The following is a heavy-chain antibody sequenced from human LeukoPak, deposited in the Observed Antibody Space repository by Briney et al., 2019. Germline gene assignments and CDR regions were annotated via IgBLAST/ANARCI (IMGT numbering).Heavy chain of an antibody. D-gene: IGHD2-15*01. Sequence: GGSLRLSCAASGFTFSYFDMHRVRQAPGKGLEWVASIRSDGSNKYYTDSVKGRFSISRDNSKNILYLQIDSLRAEDTAVFYCARPAHLYCSDNTCYFDYWGQGTLVTVSS. CDR2: IRSDGSNK. CDR1: GFTFSYFD. V-gene: IGHV3-30*02. CDR3: ARPAHLYCSDNTCYFDY. J-gene: IGHJ4*02.